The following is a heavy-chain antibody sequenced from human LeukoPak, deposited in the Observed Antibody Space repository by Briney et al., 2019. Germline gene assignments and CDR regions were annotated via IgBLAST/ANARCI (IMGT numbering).Heavy chain of an antibody. CDR3: ASNYRYDAFDI. J-gene: IGHJ3*02. V-gene: IGHV4-38-2*02. Sequence: SETLSLTCSVSDYSISSGSYWGWVRQPPGKGLEWIGNIFHRGSTYYNPSLKSRVTISVDTSKNQFSLKLSSVTAADTAVYYCASNYRYDAFDIWGQGTMVTVSS. CDR1: DYSISSGSY. CDR2: IFHRGST. D-gene: IGHD4-11*01.